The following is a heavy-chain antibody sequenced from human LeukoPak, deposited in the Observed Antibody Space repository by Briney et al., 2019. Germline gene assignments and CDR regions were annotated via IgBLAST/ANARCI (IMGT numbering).Heavy chain of an antibody. V-gene: IGHV3-30*18. CDR3: AKDAVDTAMYPLTDY. D-gene: IGHD5-18*01. CDR1: GFTFSSYG. Sequence: GGSLRLSCAAPGFTFSSYGMHWVRQAPGKGLEWVAVISYDGSNKYYADSVKGRFTISRDNSKNTLYLQMNSLRAEDTAVYYCAKDAVDTAMYPLTDYWGQGTLVTVSS. CDR2: ISYDGSNK. J-gene: IGHJ4*02.